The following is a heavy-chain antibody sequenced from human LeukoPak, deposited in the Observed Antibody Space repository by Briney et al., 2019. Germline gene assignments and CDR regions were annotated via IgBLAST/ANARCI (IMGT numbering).Heavy chain of an antibody. J-gene: IGHJ5*02. CDR3: ARDRGELGDEGWFDP. D-gene: IGHD7-27*01. CDR1: GYTFTSYD. V-gene: IGHV1-8*01. CDR2: MNPNSGNT. Sequence: ASVKVSCKASGYTFTSYDINWVRQATGQGLEWMGWMNPNSGNTGCAQKFQGRVTMTRDTSISTAYMELSRLRSDDTAVYYCARDRGELGDEGWFDPWGQGTLVTVSS.